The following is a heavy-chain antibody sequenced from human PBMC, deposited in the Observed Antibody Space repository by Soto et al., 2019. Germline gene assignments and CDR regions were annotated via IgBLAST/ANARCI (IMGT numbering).Heavy chain of an antibody. J-gene: IGHJ4*02. CDR2: ISSTGAT. CDR1: GVSISSVRSS. CDR3: SREGQLSSGLFAY. D-gene: IGHD3-10*01. Sequence: PSETLSLTCGVSGVSISSVRSSWAWIRQPPGKGLEWIGTISSTGATWHRPSLQSRLSMSVDTSKNEVSVRLSSVTAADTAVYYCSREGQLSSGLFAYWGQGTLVTVYS. V-gene: IGHV4-39*07.